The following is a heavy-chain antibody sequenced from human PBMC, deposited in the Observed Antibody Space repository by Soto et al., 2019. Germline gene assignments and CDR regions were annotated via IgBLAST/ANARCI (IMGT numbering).Heavy chain of an antibody. J-gene: IGHJ4*02. V-gene: IGHV2-5*02. CDR2: IYWDDDK. Sequence: QITLKESGPTLVKPTQTLTLTCTFSGFSLSTSEVGVGWIRQPPGKALEWLALIYWDDDKRYSPSLKSRLTIXKXISKNQVVLTMTNMDPVDTATYYCAHKNSGWTDFDYWGQGTLVTVSS. CDR1: GFSLSTSEVG. CDR3: AHKNSGWTDFDY. D-gene: IGHD6-19*01.